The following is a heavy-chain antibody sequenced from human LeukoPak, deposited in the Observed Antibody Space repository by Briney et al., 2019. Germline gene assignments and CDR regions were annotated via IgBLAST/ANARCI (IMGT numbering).Heavy chain of an antibody. J-gene: IGHJ4*02. CDR3: ARVKGSGRGFDY. CDR1: GGSFSGYY. Sequence: SETLSLTCAVYGGSFSGYYWSWIRQPPGKGLEWIGEINHSGSTNYNPSLKSRVTISVDTSKNQFSLKLSSVTAADTAVYYCARVKGSGRGFDYWGQGTLVTVSS. CDR2: INHSGST. V-gene: IGHV4-34*01. D-gene: IGHD3-10*01.